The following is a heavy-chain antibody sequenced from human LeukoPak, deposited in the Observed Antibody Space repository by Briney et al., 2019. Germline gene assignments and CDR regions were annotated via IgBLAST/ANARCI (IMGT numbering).Heavy chain of an antibody. CDR2: ISDSGGST. CDR3: ARSPHNWNGEDYYYYMDV. Sequence: GGSLRLSCAASGFTFSSYATNWVRRAPGKGLEWVSVISDSGGSTYYTDSVKGRFTISRDNSKNTLYLQMNSLRAEDTAVYYCARSPHNWNGEDYYYYMDVWGKGTTVTVSS. CDR1: GFTFSSYA. J-gene: IGHJ6*03. V-gene: IGHV3-23*01. D-gene: IGHD1-1*01.